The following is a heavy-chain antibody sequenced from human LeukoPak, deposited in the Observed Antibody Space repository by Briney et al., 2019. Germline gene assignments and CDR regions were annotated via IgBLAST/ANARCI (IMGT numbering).Heavy chain of an antibody. Sequence: SETLSLTCTVSGGSISSYYWSWIRQPPGKGLEWIGYIYYSGSTNYNPSLKSRVTISVDTSKNQFSLKLSSVTAADTAVYYCARHHSLVGPKDYYGMDVWGQGTTVTVSS. D-gene: IGHD1-26*01. J-gene: IGHJ6*02. CDR3: ARHHSLVGPKDYYGMDV. CDR1: GGSISSYY. V-gene: IGHV4-59*08. CDR2: IYYSGST.